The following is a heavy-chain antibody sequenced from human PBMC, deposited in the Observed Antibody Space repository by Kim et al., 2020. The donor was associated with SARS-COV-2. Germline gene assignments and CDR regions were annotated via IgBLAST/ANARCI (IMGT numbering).Heavy chain of an antibody. V-gene: IGHV4-59*01. J-gene: IGHJ3*02. D-gene: IGHD2-2*01. CDR3: ARVEYCSSTSCYASAFDI. Sequence: KSRVTISVDTSKNQFSLKLSSVTAADTAVYYCARVEYCSSTSCYASAFDIWGQGTMVTVSS.